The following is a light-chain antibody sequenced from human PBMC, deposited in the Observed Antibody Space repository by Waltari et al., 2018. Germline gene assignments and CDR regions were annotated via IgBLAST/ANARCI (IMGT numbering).Light chain of an antibody. CDR2: EVN. J-gene: IGLJ3*02. V-gene: IGLV2-14*01. Sequence: QSALTQPASVSGSPGQSITISCTGTSSDVGGYNYVSWYQHLPATAPKVMIYEVNNRPSGVSNRFSGSKSGNTASLTISGLQAEDEADYYCTSPTSSRTWVFGGGTKLTVL. CDR1: SSDVGGYNY. CDR3: TSPTSSRTWV.